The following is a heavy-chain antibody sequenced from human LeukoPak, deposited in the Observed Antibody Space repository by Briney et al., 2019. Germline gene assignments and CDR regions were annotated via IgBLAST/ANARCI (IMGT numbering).Heavy chain of an antibody. J-gene: IGHJ4*02. CDR1: GGSISSYY. Sequence: KPSETLSLTCTVSGGSISSYYWSWIRQPPGKGLEWIGYIYYSGSTNYNPSLKSRVTISVDTSKNQFSLKLSSVTPADTAVYYCARYLSRGQWRVYFDIWGQGTQVTVSS. V-gene: IGHV4-59*01. CDR3: ARYLSRGQWRVYFDI. CDR2: IYYSGST. D-gene: IGHD6-19*01.